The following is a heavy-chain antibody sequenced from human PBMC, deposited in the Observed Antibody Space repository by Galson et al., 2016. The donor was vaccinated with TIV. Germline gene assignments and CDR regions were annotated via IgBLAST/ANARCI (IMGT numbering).Heavy chain of an antibody. Sequence: QSGAEVKKPGESLKISCQGSGYSFPSYWIGWVRQMPGKGLEWMGIIYPGDSDTRYSPSFQGQVTISADKSFSSAYLQWNSLKASDTAMYYCARFYDYLWGNFDYWRQGTLVTVSP. CDR1: GYSFPSYW. V-gene: IGHV5-51*03. CDR2: IYPGDSDT. J-gene: IGHJ4*02. D-gene: IGHD3-16*01. CDR3: ARFYDYLWGNFDY.